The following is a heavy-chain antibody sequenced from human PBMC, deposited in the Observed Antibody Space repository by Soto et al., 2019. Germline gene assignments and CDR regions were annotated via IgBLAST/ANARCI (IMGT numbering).Heavy chain of an antibody. CDR2: VSGSGGST. D-gene: IGHD2-2*01. CDR1: GFTFSSYA. CDR3: AYRLAEESWWRSPSCVLIAFDI. J-gene: IGHJ3*02. Sequence: EVQLFESGGGLVQPGGSLRLSCAASGFTFSSYAMSWVRQDPGRGLEWVSAVSGSGGSTYSADSVKGRFTISRDTSKNTRYLQMNSLRGEDTAVYYCAYRLAEESWWRSPSCVLIAFDIWGRGTMGTVSS. V-gene: IGHV3-23*01.